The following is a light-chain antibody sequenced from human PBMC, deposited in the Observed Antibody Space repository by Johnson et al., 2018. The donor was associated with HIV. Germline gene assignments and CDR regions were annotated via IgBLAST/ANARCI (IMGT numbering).Light chain of an antibody. CDR2: ENT. CDR3: GTWDTSLSVYV. CDR1: TSNIGNNY. Sequence: QSVLTQPPSVSAAPGQKVTISCSGSTSNIGNNYVSWFQQLPGTAPKLLIYENTKRPSGIPDRFSGPKSGTSVTLAITGLQTGDEADYYCGTWDTSLSVYVFGTGTKVTVL. V-gene: IGLV1-51*02. J-gene: IGLJ1*01.